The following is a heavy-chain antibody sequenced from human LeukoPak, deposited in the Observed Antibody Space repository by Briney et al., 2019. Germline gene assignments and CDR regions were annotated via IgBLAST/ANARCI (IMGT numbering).Heavy chain of an antibody. V-gene: IGHV3-7*04. CDR2: KNEDGSDK. CDR1: GFTFSSYW. Sequence: GGSLRLSCAASGFTFSSYWMRWIRQATGKGLECVANKNEDGSDKNYVDSVRGRFTISRDNEKNALYLQTNSLRAEDTAVYYCGREVPGGTTSLDCWGQGTVVTVSP. D-gene: IGHD1-7*01. CDR3: GREVPGGTTSLDC. J-gene: IGHJ4*02.